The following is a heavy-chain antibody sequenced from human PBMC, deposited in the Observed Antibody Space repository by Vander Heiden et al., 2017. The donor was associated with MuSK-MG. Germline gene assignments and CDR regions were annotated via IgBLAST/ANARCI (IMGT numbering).Heavy chain of an antibody. J-gene: IGHJ4*02. CDR1: GFTFSTNA. CDR2: ISGSGGST. CDR3: AKRAGTTVTTYPFDY. V-gene: IGHV3-23*01. D-gene: IGHD4-17*01. Sequence: EVQLLESGGGLVQPGGSLRLSCAASGFTFSTNAMSGVRQAPGKGLEWVSAISGSGGSTYYADSVKGRFTISRDNSKNTLYLQMNSLRAEDTAVYYCAKRAGTTVTTYPFDYWGRGTLVTVSS.